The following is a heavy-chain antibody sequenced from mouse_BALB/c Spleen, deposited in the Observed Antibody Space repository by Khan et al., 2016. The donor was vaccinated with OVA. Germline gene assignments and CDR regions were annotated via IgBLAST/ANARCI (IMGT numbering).Heavy chain of an antibody. CDR1: GFSLTGYG. CDR2: IWGDGST. Sequence: QVQLKESGPGLVAPSQSLSITCTVSGFSLTGYGVNWVRQPPGKGLEWLGMIWGDGSTDYNSGIKSRLSITKDNSKSQVFLKMNSLQTDDTARYYCARAYYSNDRGAMDYWGQGNSVTVSS. V-gene: IGHV2-6-7*01. J-gene: IGHJ4*01. CDR3: ARAYYSNDRGAMDY. D-gene: IGHD2-10*01.